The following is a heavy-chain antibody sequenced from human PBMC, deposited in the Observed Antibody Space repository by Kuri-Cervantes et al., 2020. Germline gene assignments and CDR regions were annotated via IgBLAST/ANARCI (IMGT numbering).Heavy chain of an antibody. D-gene: IGHD1-26*01. CDR1: GGSIINYY. V-gene: IGHV4-59*01. CDR2: IYYSGST. Sequence: GSLRLSCTVSGGSIINYYWSWIRQPPGKGLEWIGYIYYSGSTNYNPSLKSRVTISVDTSKNQFSLKLSSVTAADTAVYYCAREGISGSYGYYDYWGQGTLVTVSS. CDR3: AREGISGSYGYYDY. J-gene: IGHJ4*02.